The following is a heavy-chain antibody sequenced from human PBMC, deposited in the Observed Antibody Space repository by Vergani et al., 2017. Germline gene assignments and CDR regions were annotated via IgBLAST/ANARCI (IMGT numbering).Heavy chain of an antibody. Sequence: QVQLQQWGAGLLKPSETLSLTCAVYGGSFSGYYWSWIRQPPGKGLEWIGEIKHSGSTNYNPSLKSRVTISVDTSKNQFSLKLSSVTAADTAVYYCARALTDYGDYRHDYWGQGTLVTVSS. J-gene: IGHJ4*02. CDR1: GGSFSGYY. V-gene: IGHV4-34*01. CDR2: IKHSGST. CDR3: ARALTDYGDYRHDY. D-gene: IGHD4-17*01.